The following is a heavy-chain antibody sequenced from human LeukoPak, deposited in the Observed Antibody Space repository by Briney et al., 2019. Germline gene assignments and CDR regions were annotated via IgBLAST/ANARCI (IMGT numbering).Heavy chain of an antibody. CDR2: IYTSGST. CDR1: GGSIDSYY. D-gene: IGHD3-10*01. J-gene: IGHJ2*01. CDR3: ARVETMIRSRYFDL. Sequence: PSETRSLTCTVSGGSIDSYYWSWIRQPAGKGLEWIGRIYTSGSTNYNPSLKSRVSMSVDTSENQFSLKLRSVTAADTAVYYCARVETMIRSRYFDLWGRGTLVTVSS. V-gene: IGHV4-4*07.